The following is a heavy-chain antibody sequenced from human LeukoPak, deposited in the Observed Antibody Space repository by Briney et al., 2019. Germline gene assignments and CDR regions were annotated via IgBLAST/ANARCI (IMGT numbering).Heavy chain of an antibody. J-gene: IGHJ3*02. CDR2: IPHDGGNK. D-gene: IGHD3-22*01. V-gene: IGHV3-30*04. CDR3: AREAYRSGRVGTFDI. CDR1: GLSLSKSH. Sequence: GGSLRLSCVGSGLSLSKSHMHWVRQAPGKRLEWVALIPHDGGNKQYGDSAKGRFTVSRENSKNTVDLNMDSLTVDDTAIYYCAREAYRSGRVGTFDIGGEGTMVTVSS.